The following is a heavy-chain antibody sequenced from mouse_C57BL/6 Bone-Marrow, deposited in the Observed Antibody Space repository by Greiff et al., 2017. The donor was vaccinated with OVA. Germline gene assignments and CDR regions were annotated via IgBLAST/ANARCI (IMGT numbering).Heavy chain of an antibody. D-gene: IGHD2-4*01. CDR2: IYPGSGNT. CDR3: ARHYDYLYYYAMDY. CDR1: GYTFTDYY. Sequence: VQLQQSGAELVRPGASVKLSRKASGYTFTDYYINWVKQRPGQGLEWIARIYPGSGNTYYNEKFKGKATLTAEKSSSTAYMQLSSLTSEDSAVYFCARHYDYLYYYAMDYWGQGTSVTVSS. J-gene: IGHJ4*01. V-gene: IGHV1-76*01.